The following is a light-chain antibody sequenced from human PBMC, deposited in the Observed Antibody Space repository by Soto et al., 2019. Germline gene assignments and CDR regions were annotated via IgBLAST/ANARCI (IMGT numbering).Light chain of an antibody. V-gene: IGKV3-11*01. J-gene: IGKJ1*01. CDR3: QQRSNWPPTWT. CDR1: QSVSSN. Sequence: EIVLTQSPATLSLSPGERATLSCRASQSVSSNLAWYQHKPGQSPRLLIYHASNRATAIPARFSGRGSGTDFTRTSSSLETEDFAVYYCQQRSNWPPTWTFGPGTKVDIK. CDR2: HAS.